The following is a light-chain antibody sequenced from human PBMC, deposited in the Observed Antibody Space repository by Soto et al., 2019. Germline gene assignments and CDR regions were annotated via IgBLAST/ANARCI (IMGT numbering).Light chain of an antibody. CDR3: QQRSNWPPIT. V-gene: IGKV3-11*01. Sequence: ETVFTQSPCALYFSPGERATLSCRASQSVGNSHVAWYQQRRGLPPRLLIHDASRRAAGIPARFSGSGFGTDFTLTISSLEPEDAAVYYCQQRSNWPPITFGQGTRLEIK. J-gene: IGKJ5*01. CDR2: DAS. CDR1: QSVGNSH.